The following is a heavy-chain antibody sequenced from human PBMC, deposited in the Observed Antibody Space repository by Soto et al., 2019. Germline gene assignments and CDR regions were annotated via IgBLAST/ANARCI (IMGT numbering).Heavy chain of an antibody. V-gene: IGHV1-2*04. D-gene: IGHD6-6*01. CDR1: GYTFTDYY. Sequence: GASVKVSCKASGYTFTDYYMSWVRQAPGEGLEWMGWINPNSGGTKFAPEFQGWVTMTRDTSISTAYMELSRLRSDDTAVYYCARSFSIVARGTARRDQDYNWFDPWGQGTLVTVSS. CDR2: INPNSGGT. J-gene: IGHJ5*02. CDR3: ARSFSIVARGTARRDQDYNWFDP.